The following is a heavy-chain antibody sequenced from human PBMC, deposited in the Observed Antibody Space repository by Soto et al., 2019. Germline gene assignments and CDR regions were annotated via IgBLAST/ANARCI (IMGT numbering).Heavy chain of an antibody. J-gene: IGHJ6*02. CDR1: GGSISSGGYS. D-gene: IGHD5-18*01. CDR2: IYHSGST. V-gene: IGHV4-30-2*01. CDR3: AGDTAMAKRWSHGMDV. Sequence: SETLSLTCAVSGGSISSGGYSWSWIRQPPGKGLEWIGYIYHSGSTYYNPSLKSRVTISVDRSKNQFSLKLSSVTAADTAVYYCAGDTAMAKRWSHGMDVWGQGTTVTVSS.